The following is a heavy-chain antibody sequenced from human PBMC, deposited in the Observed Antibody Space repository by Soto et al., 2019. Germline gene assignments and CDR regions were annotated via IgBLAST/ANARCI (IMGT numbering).Heavy chain of an antibody. CDR3: EKVAGYCSGGSCYSYYFDY. CDR2: ISGRGGRT. Sequence: EVQLLESGGGLVQPGGSLRLSCAASGFTFSSYAMSWVRQAPGKGLEWVSAISGRGGRTDYADSVKGRFTISRDNCKSTLYLQMNRLRGEDTAVYYCEKVAGYCSGGSCYSYYFDYWGQGTLVTVSS. D-gene: IGHD2-15*01. CDR1: GFTFSSYA. J-gene: IGHJ4*02. V-gene: IGHV3-23*01.